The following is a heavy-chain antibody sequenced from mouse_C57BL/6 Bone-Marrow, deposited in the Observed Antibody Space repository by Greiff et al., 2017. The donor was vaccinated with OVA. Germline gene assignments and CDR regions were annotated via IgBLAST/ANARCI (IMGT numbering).Heavy chain of an antibody. Sequence: EVKLQQSGPVLVKPGASVKMSCKASGYTFTDYYMNWVKQSHGKSLEWIGVINPYNGGTSYNQKFKGKATLTVDKSSSTAYMELNSLTSEDSAVYYCANPITTVKDYWGQGTSVTVSS. CDR1: GYTFTDYY. D-gene: IGHD1-1*01. CDR2: INPYNGGT. CDR3: ANPITTVKDY. J-gene: IGHJ4*01. V-gene: IGHV1-19*01.